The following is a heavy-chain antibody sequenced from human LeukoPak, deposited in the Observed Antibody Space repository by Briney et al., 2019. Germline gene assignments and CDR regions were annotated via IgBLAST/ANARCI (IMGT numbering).Heavy chain of an antibody. J-gene: IGHJ3*02. D-gene: IGHD3-10*01. CDR3: ASRYGSGKAFDI. CDR1: GFTFNNYA. V-gene: IGHV3-23*01. CDR2: ISGSGGST. Sequence: GGSLRLSCAASGFTFNNYAMNWVRQAPGKGLEWVSAISGSGGSTYYADSVKGRFTISRDNSKNTLYLQMNSLRAEDTAVYYCASRYGSGKAFDIWGQGTMVTVSS.